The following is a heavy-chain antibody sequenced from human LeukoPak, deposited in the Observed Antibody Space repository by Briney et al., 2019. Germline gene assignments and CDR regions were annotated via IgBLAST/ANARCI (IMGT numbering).Heavy chain of an antibody. CDR1: GFTFSSYS. V-gene: IGHV3-21*01. Sequence: PGGSLRLSCAASGFTFSSYSINWVRQAPGKGLEWVSSISSGSSYIHYADSVRGRFTISKDNAKNSLSLQLNSLRSEDTALYYCVRDGSTAVIPNNFDYWGQGTLVTVCS. CDR2: ISSGSSYI. J-gene: IGHJ4*02. D-gene: IGHD3-16*02. CDR3: VRDGSTAVIPNNFDY.